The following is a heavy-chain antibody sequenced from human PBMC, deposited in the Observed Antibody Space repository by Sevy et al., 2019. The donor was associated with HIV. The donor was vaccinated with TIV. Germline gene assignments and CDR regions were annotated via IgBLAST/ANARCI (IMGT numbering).Heavy chain of an antibody. Sequence: SETLSLTCAVYGGSFSGYYWSWIRQPPGKGLEWIGEINHSGSTNYNPSLKSRVTISVDTSKNQFSLKLSSVTAADTAADYCARVSCYDFGSGYDYYYYGMDVWGQGTTVTVSS. CDR2: INHSGST. J-gene: IGHJ6*02. CDR1: GGSFSGYY. CDR3: ARVSCYDFGSGYDYYYYGMDV. V-gene: IGHV4-34*01. D-gene: IGHD3-3*01.